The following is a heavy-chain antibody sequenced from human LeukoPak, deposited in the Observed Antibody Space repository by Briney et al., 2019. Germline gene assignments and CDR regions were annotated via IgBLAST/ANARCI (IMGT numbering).Heavy chain of an antibody. CDR3: ARDRGDYIAAAAPDY. Sequence: RASVKVSCKASGYTFTSYAMHWVRQAPGQRLEWMGWINAGNGNTKYSQKFQGRVTITRDTSASTAYMELSSLRSEDTAVYYCARDRGDYIAAAAPDYWGQGTLVTVSS. CDR2: INAGNGNT. CDR1: GYTFTSYA. V-gene: IGHV1-3*01. D-gene: IGHD6-13*01. J-gene: IGHJ4*02.